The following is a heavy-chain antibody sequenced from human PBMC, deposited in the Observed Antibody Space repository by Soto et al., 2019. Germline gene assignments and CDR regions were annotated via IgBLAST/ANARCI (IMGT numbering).Heavy chain of an antibody. V-gene: IGHV4-4*07. J-gene: IGHJ5*02. Sequence: SVTLSLTCTVSRASLSSSYWSWIWKSAGKGLEWIGRIYATGTTDYNPSLKSRVMMSVDTAKKQFSLKLRSVTAADTAVYYCVRDGTKTLRDWFDPWGQGMAVTVSS. D-gene: IGHD1-1*01. CDR1: RASLSSSY. CDR3: VRDGTKTLRDWFDP. CDR2: IYATGTT.